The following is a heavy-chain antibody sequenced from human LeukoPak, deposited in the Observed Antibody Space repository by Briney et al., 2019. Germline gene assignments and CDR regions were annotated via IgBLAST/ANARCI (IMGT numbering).Heavy chain of an antibody. J-gene: IGHJ4*02. CDR3: PRSAYEILTGYPLSFFDY. CDR2: ISAYNGNT. CDR1: GYTFTSYG. Sequence: ASVKVSCKASGYTFTSYGISWVRHAPGQGLEWMGWISAYNGNTNYAQKLQGRVTMTTDTSTSTAYMELRSLRSDDTAVYFWPRSAYEILTGYPLSFFDYWGQGTLVTVSS. V-gene: IGHV1-18*04. D-gene: IGHD3-9*01.